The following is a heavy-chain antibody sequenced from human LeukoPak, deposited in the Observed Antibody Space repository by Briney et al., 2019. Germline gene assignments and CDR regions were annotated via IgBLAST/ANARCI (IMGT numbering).Heavy chain of an antibody. J-gene: IGHJ4*02. Sequence: GGSLRLSCAASGFTFSSYWMHWVRQAPGKGLVWVLLISTDGRNVNYADSVKGRFTISRDNAKNTLYLQLNSLRAEDTAVYYCARGASSGYRIDYWGQGTLVTVSS. CDR3: ARGASSGYRIDY. CDR1: GFTFSSYW. CDR2: ISTDGRNV. V-gene: IGHV3-74*01. D-gene: IGHD3-10*01.